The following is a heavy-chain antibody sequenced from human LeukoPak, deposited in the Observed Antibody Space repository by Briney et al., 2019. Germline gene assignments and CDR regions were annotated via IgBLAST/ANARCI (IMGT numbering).Heavy chain of an antibody. J-gene: IGHJ4*02. CDR3: ARDIASTSDGSDH. D-gene: IGHD6-13*01. V-gene: IGHV1-2*02. CDR2: INPDSGGT. CDR1: GYTFTGYY. Sequence: GASVKVSCKAFGYTFTGYYIHWVRQAPGQGLEWLGWINPDSGGTNYAQKFQGRVTVTRDTSISTAYMDLSSLRSDDTAVYYCARDIASTSDGSDHWGQGTLVTVSS.